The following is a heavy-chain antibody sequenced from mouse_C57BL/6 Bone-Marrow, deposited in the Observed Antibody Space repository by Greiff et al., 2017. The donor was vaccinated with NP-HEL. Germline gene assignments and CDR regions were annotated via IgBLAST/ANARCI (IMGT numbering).Heavy chain of an antibody. D-gene: IGHD2-4*01. Sequence: QVQLQQSGAELARPGASVKLSCKASGYTFTSYGISWVKQRTGQGLEWIGRIYPGDGDTNYNGKFKGKATLTADKSSSTAYMQLSSLTSEDSAVYFCARRDYGRYFDVWGTGTTVTVSS. V-gene: IGHV1-81*01. CDR1: GYTFTSYG. CDR3: ARRDYGRYFDV. J-gene: IGHJ1*03. CDR2: IYPGDGDT.